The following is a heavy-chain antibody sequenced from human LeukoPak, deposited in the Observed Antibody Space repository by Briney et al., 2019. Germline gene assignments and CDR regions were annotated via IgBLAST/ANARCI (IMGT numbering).Heavy chain of an antibody. Sequence: GGSLRLSCAASEFTVNNNYMSWVRQAPGKGLEWVGNINQDASEINYVDSVRGRFTISRDNAKNSLHLQMNSLRAEDTAVYYCATDRDNSDWQKRFDSWGQGTLVTVSS. CDR3: ATDRDNSDWQKRFDS. CDR2: INQDASEI. J-gene: IGHJ4*02. D-gene: IGHD2-21*02. V-gene: IGHV3-7*01. CDR1: EFTVNNNY.